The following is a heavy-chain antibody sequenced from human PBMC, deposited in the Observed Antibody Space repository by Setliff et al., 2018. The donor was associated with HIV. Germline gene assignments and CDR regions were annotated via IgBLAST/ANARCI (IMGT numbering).Heavy chain of an antibody. CDR2: IIPIFGTA. V-gene: IGHV1-69*05. CDR1: GGTFSSYA. D-gene: IGHD4-4*01. J-gene: IGHJ4*02. Sequence: SVKVSCKASGGTFSSYAISWVRQAPGQGLEWMGGIIPIFGTANYAQKFQARLTFTRDTSASTVYMELSSLRSEDTAMYYCSRSRNLDYWGQGTLVTVSS. CDR3: SRSRNLDY.